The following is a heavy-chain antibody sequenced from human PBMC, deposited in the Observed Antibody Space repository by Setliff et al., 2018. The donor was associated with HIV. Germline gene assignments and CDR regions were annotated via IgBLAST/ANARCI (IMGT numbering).Heavy chain of an antibody. V-gene: IGHV3-23*01. D-gene: IGHD7-27*01. Sequence: GGSLRLSCVVSGFTFSNYKNYEMHWVRQAPGKGLEWVSVMSGSGGSTYSADSVKGRFTISRDNSKNTLYLQMNSLRAEDTAIYYCAKNWGSRGIWGVFDYWGQGTLVTVSS. CDR1: GFTFSNYKNYE. CDR3: AKNWGSRGIWGVFDY. CDR2: MSGSGGST. J-gene: IGHJ4*02.